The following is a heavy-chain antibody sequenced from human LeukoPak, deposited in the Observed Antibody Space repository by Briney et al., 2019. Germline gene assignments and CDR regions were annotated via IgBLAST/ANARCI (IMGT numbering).Heavy chain of an antibody. Sequence: GRSLRLPCAASGFTFSSYGMHWVRQAPGKGLEWVAVISYDGSNKYYADSVKGRFTISRDNSKNTLYLQMNSLRAEDTAVYYCAKTGFQWGDYFYYMDVWGKGTTVTVSS. CDR3: AKTGFQWGDYFYYMDV. J-gene: IGHJ6*03. D-gene: IGHD1-14*01. V-gene: IGHV3-30*18. CDR1: GFTFSSYG. CDR2: ISYDGSNK.